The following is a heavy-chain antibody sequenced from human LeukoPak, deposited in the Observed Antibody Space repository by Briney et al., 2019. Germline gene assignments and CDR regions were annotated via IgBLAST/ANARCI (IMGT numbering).Heavy chain of an antibody. CDR3: AKDAVVVPAAKNYYFDY. V-gene: IGHV3-23*01. D-gene: IGHD2-2*01. J-gene: IGHJ4*02. CDR2: ISGSGGST. CDR1: GFTFSSYA. Sequence: GGSLILSCAASGFTFSSYAMSWVRQAPGKGLEWVSAISGSGGSTYYADSVKGRFTISRDNSKNTLYLQMNSLRAEDTAVYYCAKDAVVVPAAKNYYFDYWGQGTLVTVSS.